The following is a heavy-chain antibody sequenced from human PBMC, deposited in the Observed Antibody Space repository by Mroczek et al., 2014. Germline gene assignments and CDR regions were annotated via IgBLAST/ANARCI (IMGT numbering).Heavy chain of an antibody. CDR2: VYFTGST. CDR3: ARGVLSWGGDSFDV. J-gene: IGHJ3*01. D-gene: IGHD7-27*01. CDR1: GGSIRGYY. V-gene: IGHV4-59*01. Sequence: QVQLQESGPGLVKPSETLSLTCTVSGGSIRGYYWSWIRQPPGKGLEWIGYVYFTGSTNHNPSLKTRVTISVDTSKDQFSLRLTSVTAADTAIYYCARGVLSWGGDSFDVWGQGAMVTVSS.